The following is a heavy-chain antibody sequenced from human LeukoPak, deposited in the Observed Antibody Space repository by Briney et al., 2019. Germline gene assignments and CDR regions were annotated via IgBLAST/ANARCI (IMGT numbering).Heavy chain of an antibody. V-gene: IGHV4-59*04. J-gene: IGHJ3*02. D-gene: IGHD3-10*01. Sequence: SETLSLTCSVSGGSINSGYWSWIRQPPGKGLEWIGSIYYDGSTYYNPSLKSGVTISLDTSKNQFSLEVSSVTAADTAVYYCAREHGVLLWFGELWGAFDIWGQGTMVTVSS. CDR2: IYYDGST. CDR3: AREHGVLLWFGELWGAFDI. CDR1: GGSINSGY.